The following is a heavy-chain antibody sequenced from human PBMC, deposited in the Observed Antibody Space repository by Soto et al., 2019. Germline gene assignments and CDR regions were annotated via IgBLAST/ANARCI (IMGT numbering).Heavy chain of an antibody. V-gene: IGHV4-34*01. CDR3: ARGLGPTMNPYYYYYGMDV. J-gene: IGHJ6*02. CDR1: GGSFSGYY. D-gene: IGHD3-22*01. Sequence: SETLSLTCAVYGGSFSGYYWSWIRQPPGKGLEWIGEINHSGSTNHNPSLKSRVTISVDTSKNQFSLKLSSVTAADTAVYYCARGLGPTMNPYYYYYGMDVWGQGTTVTVSS. CDR2: INHSGST.